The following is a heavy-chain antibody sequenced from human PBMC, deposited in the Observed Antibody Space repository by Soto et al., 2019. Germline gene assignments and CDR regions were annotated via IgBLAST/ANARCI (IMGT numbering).Heavy chain of an antibody. Sequence: SETLSLTCTVSGGSISSYYWSWIRQPPGKGLEWIGYIYYSGSTNYNPSLKSRVTISVDTSKNQFSLKLSPVTAADTAVYYCARGSPYYYYMDVWGKGTTVTVSS. D-gene: IGHD3-10*01. J-gene: IGHJ6*03. CDR2: IYYSGST. CDR1: GGSISSYY. CDR3: ARGSPYYYYMDV. V-gene: IGHV4-59*01.